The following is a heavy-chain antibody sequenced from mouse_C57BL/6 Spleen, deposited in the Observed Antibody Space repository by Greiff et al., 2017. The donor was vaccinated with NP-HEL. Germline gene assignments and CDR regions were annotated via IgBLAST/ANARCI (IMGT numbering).Heavy chain of an antibody. J-gene: IGHJ1*03. CDR2: IYPGSGST. D-gene: IGHD1-1*01. CDR1: GYTFTSYW. CDR3: ARSSYYYGSSCWYFDV. Sequence: VQLQQSGAELVKPGASVKMSCKASGYTFTSYWITWVKQRPGQGLEWIGDIYPGSGSTNYNEKFKSKATLTVDTSSSTAYMQLSSLTSEDSAVYDCARSSYYYGSSCWYFDVWGTGTTVTVSS. V-gene: IGHV1-55*01.